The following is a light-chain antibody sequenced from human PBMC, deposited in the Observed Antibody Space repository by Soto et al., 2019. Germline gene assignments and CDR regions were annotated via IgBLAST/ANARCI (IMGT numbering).Light chain of an antibody. CDR2: DAS. Sequence: DIQMTQSPSSLSASVGDRVAITCQASQDISNYLNWYQQKSGKAPKLLIYDASNLQTGVPSRFSGSGSGTDFTFTITSLQPEDIATYYCQHYENPPLAFGPGTKVDIK. J-gene: IGKJ3*01. CDR1: QDISNY. V-gene: IGKV1-33*01. CDR3: QHYENPPLA.